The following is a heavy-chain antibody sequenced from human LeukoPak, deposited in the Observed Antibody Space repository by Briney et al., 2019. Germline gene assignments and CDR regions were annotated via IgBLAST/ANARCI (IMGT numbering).Heavy chain of an antibody. CDR2: ISSSSATI. CDR1: GFTFSGYS. CDR3: ARGGVYGNP. J-gene: IGHJ5*02. Sequence: PGGSLRLSCAASGFTFSGYSMNWVRQAPGKGLEWVSYISSSSATIYYADSVKGRFTISRDNANNSLYLQMNSLRAEDTAVYYCARGGVYGNPGGQGTLVTVSS. V-gene: IGHV3-48*01. D-gene: IGHD6-13*01.